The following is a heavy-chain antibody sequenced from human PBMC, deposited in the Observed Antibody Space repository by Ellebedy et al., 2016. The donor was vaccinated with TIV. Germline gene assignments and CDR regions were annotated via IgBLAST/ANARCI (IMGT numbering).Heavy chain of an antibody. J-gene: IGHJ4*02. CDR1: GYTFTGNY. CDR2: IYPYNGGT. V-gene: IGHV1-2*02. D-gene: IGHD2-2*01. Sequence: ASVKVSCKASGYTFTGNYMHWVRQAPGQGLEWMGWIYPYNGGTNYAQKFQGRVTMTRDTSISTGYMELRGLKSDDTAVYYCATFPDTSASSAYWGQGTLVTVSS. CDR3: ATFPDTSASSAY.